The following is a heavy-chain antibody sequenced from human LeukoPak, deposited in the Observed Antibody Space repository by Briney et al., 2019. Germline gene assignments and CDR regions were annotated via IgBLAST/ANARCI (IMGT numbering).Heavy chain of an antibody. Sequence: LGGSLRLSCAASGYTFSGFAIHWVRQAPGKGLEWVAVISYDGSNKYYADSVKGRITISRDNSKNTLYLQMNSLRAEDTAVYYCGRDETTENAFDNWGQGTMVTVSS. CDR1: GYTFSGFA. D-gene: IGHD1-7*01. V-gene: IGHV3-30-3*01. J-gene: IGHJ3*02. CDR3: GRDETTENAFDN. CDR2: ISYDGSNK.